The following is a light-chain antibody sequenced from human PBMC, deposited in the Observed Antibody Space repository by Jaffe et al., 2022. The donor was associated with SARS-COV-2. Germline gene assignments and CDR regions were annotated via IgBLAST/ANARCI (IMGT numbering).Light chain of an antibody. V-gene: IGLV2-23*01. CDR3: CSYAGSNSYV. Sequence: QSALTQPASVSGSPGQSITISCIGSSGDVGSYALVSWYQQHPGKVPKLMLYEGSKRPSGVSDRFSGSKSGNTASLTISGLQAEDEADYYCCSYAGSNSYVFGTGTRVTVL. CDR1: SGDVGSYAL. CDR2: EGS. J-gene: IGLJ1*01.